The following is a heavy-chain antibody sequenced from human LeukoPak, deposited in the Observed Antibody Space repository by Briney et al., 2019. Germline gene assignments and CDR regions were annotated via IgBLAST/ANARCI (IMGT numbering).Heavy chain of an antibody. V-gene: IGHV3-66*01. Sequence: HPGGSLRLSCAASGFTVSSNYMNWVRQAPGKGLEWASVIYSGGTTYYADSVKGRFTISRDNSKNTLYLQMNSLRAEDTAVYYCARDDYGDYIAFDIWGQGTMVTVSS. CDR2: IYSGGTT. D-gene: IGHD4-17*01. CDR1: GFTVSSNY. CDR3: ARDDYGDYIAFDI. J-gene: IGHJ3*02.